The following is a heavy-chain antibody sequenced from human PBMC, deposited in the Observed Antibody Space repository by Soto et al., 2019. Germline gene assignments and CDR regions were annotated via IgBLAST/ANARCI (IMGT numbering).Heavy chain of an antibody. V-gene: IGHV1-18*01. D-gene: IGHD6-19*01. CDR2: ISAYNGNT. CDR1: GYTFTSYG. CDR3: ARVEAVAGLYNYHGLDV. Sequence: VSVKFSCKASGYTFTSYGISWVRQAPGQGLEWMGWISAYNGNTNYAQKLQGRVTMTTDTSTSTAYMELRSLRSEDTAIYYCARVEAVAGLYNYHGLDVWGQGTAVTVSS. J-gene: IGHJ6*02.